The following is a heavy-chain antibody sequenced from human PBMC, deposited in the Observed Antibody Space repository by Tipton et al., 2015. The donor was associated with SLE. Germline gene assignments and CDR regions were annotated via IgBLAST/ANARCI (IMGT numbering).Heavy chain of an antibody. D-gene: IGHD2-21*01. J-gene: IGHJ3*02. CDR3: ARGLDWAFDI. CDR2: IYYSGST. V-gene: IGHV4-59*08. Sequence: LGLSCTVSGGCISSYDWSWIRQPPGKGLEWIGYIYYSGSTNYNPSLKSRVTISVDTSKNQFSLKLSSVTAADTAVYYCARGLDWAFDIWGQGTMVTVSS. CDR1: GGCISSYD.